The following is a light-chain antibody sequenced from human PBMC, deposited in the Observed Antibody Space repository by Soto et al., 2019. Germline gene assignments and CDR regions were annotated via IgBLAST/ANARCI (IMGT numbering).Light chain of an antibody. J-gene: IGLJ2*01. CDR2: EVS. CDR3: STYAGSNSML. CDR1: ISDVGGYSY. V-gene: IGLV2-8*01. Sequence: QSVLTQPPSASGSPGQSVTISCTGTISDVGGYSYVSWYQHHPGKAPKLIIFEVSKRPSGVPDRFSGSKSGNTASLTVSGLQAEDEDYYYCSTYAGSNSMLFGGGTKLTVL.